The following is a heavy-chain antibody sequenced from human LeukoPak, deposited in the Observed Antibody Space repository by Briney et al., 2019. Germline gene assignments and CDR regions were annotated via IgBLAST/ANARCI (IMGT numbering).Heavy chain of an antibody. V-gene: IGHV1-8*03. J-gene: IGHJ4*02. D-gene: IGHD6-6*01. CDR1: GYTFTSYD. Sequence: GASVKVSRKASGYTFTSYDINWVRQATGQGLEWMGWMNPNSGNTGYAQKFQGRVTITRNTSISTAYMELSSLRSEDTAVYYCARIHAGYSSSSDYWGQGTLVTVSS. CDR2: MNPNSGNT. CDR3: ARIHAGYSSSSDY.